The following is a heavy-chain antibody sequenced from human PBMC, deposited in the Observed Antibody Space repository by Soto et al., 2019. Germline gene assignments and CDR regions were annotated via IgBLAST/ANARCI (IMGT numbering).Heavy chain of an antibody. CDR1: GFTFSSYA. CDR2: ISGSGGST. Sequence: GGSLRLSCAASGFTFSSYAMSWVRQAPGKGLEWVSAISGSGGSTYYADSVKGRFTISRDNSKNTLYLQMNSLRAEDTAVYYCARGGSPYDILTGRWAFDIWGQGTMVTVSS. V-gene: IGHV3-23*01. D-gene: IGHD3-9*01. CDR3: ARGGSPYDILTGRWAFDI. J-gene: IGHJ3*02.